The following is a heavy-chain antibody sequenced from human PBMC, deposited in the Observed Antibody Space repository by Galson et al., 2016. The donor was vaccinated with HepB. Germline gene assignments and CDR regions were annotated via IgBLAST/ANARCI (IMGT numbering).Heavy chain of an antibody. D-gene: IGHD4-17*01. CDR1: GFSLHTRGVG. Sequence: PALVKPTQTLTLTCTFSGFSLHTRGVGVGWIRQAPEKAPKWLALVYWDDDKRYSPSLKSRLNITMDTSKNQVVLTMTNMDPVDTATYYCARTYGDYFGLWGRGTLVTVSS. J-gene: IGHJ2*01. V-gene: IGHV2-5*02. CDR3: ARTYGDYFGL. CDR2: VYWDDDK.